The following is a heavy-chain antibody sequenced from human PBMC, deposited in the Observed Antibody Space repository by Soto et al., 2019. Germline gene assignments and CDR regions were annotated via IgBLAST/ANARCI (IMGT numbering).Heavy chain of an antibody. V-gene: IGHV1-69*06. J-gene: IGHJ6*02. CDR1: GGTFSSYA. Sequence: SVKVSCKASGGTFSSYAISWVRQAPGQGLEWMGGIIPIFGTANYAQKFQGRVTITADKSTSTAYMELSSLRSEDTAVYYCARGIVAARPDYYYYGMDVWGQGTTVTVSS. CDR3: ARGIVAARPDYYYYGMDV. D-gene: IGHD6-6*01. CDR2: IIPIFGTA.